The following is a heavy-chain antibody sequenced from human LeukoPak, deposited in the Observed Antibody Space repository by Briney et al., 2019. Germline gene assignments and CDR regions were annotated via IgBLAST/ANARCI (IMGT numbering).Heavy chain of an antibody. CDR1: GYTFTGYY. CDR3: GGDMVRGVILGDYGMDV. Sequence: GASVKVSCKASGYTFTGYYMHWVRQAPGQGLEWMGWINPNSGGTNYAQKFQGRVTMTRDTSISTAYMELSRLRSDDTAVYYCGGDMVRGVILGDYGMDVWGQGTTVTVSS. D-gene: IGHD3-10*01. V-gene: IGHV1-2*02. CDR2: INPNSGGT. J-gene: IGHJ6*02.